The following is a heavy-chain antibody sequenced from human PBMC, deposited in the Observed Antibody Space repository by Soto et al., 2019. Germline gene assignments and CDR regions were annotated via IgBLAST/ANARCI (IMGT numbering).Heavy chain of an antibody. CDR1: GGSFSGYY. CDR3: ARGDYYYDSSGYYGYFDY. V-gene: IGHV4-34*01. Sequence: SETLSLTCAVYGGSFSGYYWSWIRQPPGKGLEWIGEINHSGSTNYNPSLKSRVTISVETSKNQFSLKLSSVTAADTAVYYCARGDYYYDSSGYYGYFDYWGQGTLVTVSS. J-gene: IGHJ4*02. D-gene: IGHD3-22*01. CDR2: INHSGST.